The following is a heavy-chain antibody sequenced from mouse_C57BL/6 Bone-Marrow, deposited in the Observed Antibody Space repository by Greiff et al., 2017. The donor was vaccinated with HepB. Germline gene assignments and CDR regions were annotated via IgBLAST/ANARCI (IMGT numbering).Heavy chain of an antibody. CDR3: ARSPSYYGSSLRCYFDV. CDR2: IDPKSGGT. D-gene: IGHD1-1*01. V-gene: IGHV1-72*01. Sequence: VQLQQPGAELVKPGASVKLSCKASGYTFTSYGMHGVKQRPGRGLEWMGRIDPKSGGTKYNEKLKSKATLTVDKPSSTAYMQLSSLTSEDSAVYYCARSPSYYGSSLRCYFDVWGTGTTVTVSS. J-gene: IGHJ1*03. CDR1: GYTFTSYG.